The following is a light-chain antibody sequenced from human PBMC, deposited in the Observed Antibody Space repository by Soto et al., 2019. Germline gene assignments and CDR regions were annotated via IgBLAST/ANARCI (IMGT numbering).Light chain of an antibody. CDR3: QQRINWPLT. Sequence: EIVLTQSPATLSLSPGERATLSCRASQSVSSFLAWYQQRPGQPPRLLIYDVSNRATGSPTRFSGSGSGTDFTLTISSLEPEDFAVYYCQQRINWPLTFGGGTKVEIK. CDR2: DVS. CDR1: QSVSSF. V-gene: IGKV3-11*01. J-gene: IGKJ4*01.